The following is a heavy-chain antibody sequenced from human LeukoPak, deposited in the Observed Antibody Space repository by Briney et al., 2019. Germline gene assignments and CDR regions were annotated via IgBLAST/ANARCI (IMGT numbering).Heavy chain of an antibody. CDR1: GFTFISYS. V-gene: IGHV3-21*01. Sequence: GGSLRLSCAASGFTFISYSMNWVRQAPGKGLESVSSISSSSSYIYYADSVKGRFTISRDNAKNSLYLQMNSLRAEDTAVYYCARGQLYYDSSGFDYWGQGTLVTVSS. J-gene: IGHJ4*02. CDR2: ISSSSSYI. D-gene: IGHD3-22*01. CDR3: ARGQLYYDSSGFDY.